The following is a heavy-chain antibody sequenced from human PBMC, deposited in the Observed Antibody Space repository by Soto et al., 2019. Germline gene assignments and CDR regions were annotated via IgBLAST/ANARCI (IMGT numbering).Heavy chain of an antibody. D-gene: IGHD3-22*01. V-gene: IGHV3-23*01. J-gene: IGHJ4*02. Sequence: GGSLRLSCAASGFICSSYDMSWVRQAPGKGLEWVSTILVSDSTHYEDSVRGRFTISRDRSKNTVYLQMNSLTAGDTAVYYCAKHLIGGRLQSPFDLWGQGTQVTVSS. CDR1: GFICSSYD. CDR2: ILVSDST. CDR3: AKHLIGGRLQSPFDL.